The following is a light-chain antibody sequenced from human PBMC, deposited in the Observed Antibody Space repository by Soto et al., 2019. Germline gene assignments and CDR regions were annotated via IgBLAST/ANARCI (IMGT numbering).Light chain of an antibody. Sequence: EIPLTQSPSSLAASVGDRLTLTCRASRNVSIYLNWYQHKPGKGPTPLIHVTSNLQIGDPSRFSGSGSGTEFTLTISSLEPEDFGTYYCQQSYKMPSFGQGTRLVIK. J-gene: IGKJ5*01. CDR1: RNVSIY. CDR3: QQSYKMPS. CDR2: VTS. V-gene: IGKV1-39*01.